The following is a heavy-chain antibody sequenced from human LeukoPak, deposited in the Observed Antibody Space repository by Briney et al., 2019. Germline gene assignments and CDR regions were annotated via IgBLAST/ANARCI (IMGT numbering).Heavy chain of an antibody. CDR2: ISGSGGST. D-gene: IGHD6-19*01. CDR1: GFTFSSYA. CDR3: ATKSNPIAVAVWYYLDY. J-gene: IGHJ4*02. Sequence: GGSLRLSCAASGFTFSSYAMSWVRQAPGKGLEWVSAISGSGGSTYYADSVKGRFTISRDNSKNTLYLQMNSLRAKDTAVYYCATKSNPIAVAVWYYLDYWGQGTLVTVSS. V-gene: IGHV3-23*01.